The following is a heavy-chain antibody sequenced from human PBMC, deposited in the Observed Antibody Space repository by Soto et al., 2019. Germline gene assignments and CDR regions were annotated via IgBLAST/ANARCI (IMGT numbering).Heavy chain of an antibody. CDR1: GFTFNNYA. V-gene: IGHV3-23*01. CDR2: ISGSGGST. D-gene: IGHD1-1*01. J-gene: IGHJ4*02. CDR3: AKRATGTYFDY. Sequence: EVQLLESGGGLVQPGGSLRLSCAASGFTFNNYAMSWVRQAPGKGPEWVSVISGSGGSTYYADSVKGRFTISRDNSKITLYPQMTSLGGEDTAVYYCAKRATGTYFDYWGQGTLVTVSS.